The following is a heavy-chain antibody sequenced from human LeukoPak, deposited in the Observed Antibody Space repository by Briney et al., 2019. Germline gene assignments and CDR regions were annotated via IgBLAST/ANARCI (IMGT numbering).Heavy chain of an antibody. CDR3: AKDPAAAGTAEYFQH. D-gene: IGHD6-13*01. CDR1: GFTFDDYD. V-gene: IGHV3-23*01. CDR2: ISGSGGST. Sequence: GGSLRLSCAASGFTFDDYDMSWVRQAPGKGLEWVSSISGSGGSTYCADSVKGRFTISRDNSKNTLYLQMNSLRVEDTAVYYCAKDPAAAGTAEYFQHWGQGTLVTVSS. J-gene: IGHJ1*01.